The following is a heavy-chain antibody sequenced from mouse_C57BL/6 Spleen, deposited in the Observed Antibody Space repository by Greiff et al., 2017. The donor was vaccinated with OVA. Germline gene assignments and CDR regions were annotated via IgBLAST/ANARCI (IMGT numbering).Heavy chain of an antibody. J-gene: IGHJ4*01. Sequence: QVQLQQPGAELVKPGASVKLSCKASGYTFTSYWMPWVKQRPGQGLEWIGMINPNSGSNKYNEKFKSKATLTVDKSSSTAYMQLSSLTSEDSAVYYCSRRLPHYYAMDDWGQGTSVTVSS. V-gene: IGHV1-64*01. D-gene: IGHD2-1*01. CDR1: GYTFTSYW. CDR2: INPNSGSN. CDR3: SRRLPHYYAMDD.